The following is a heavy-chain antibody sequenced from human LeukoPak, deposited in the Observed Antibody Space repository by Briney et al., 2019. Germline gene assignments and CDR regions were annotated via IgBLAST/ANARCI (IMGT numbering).Heavy chain of an antibody. J-gene: IGHJ6*03. D-gene: IGHD3-3*01. Sequence: NPSETLSLTCTVSGGPISSSSYCWGWIRQPPGTGLEWIGSIYYSGSTYYNPSLKSRVTISVDTSKNQFSLKLSSVTAADTAVYYCARGITIFGVVIRYYYYYMDVWGKGTTVTVSS. V-gene: IGHV4-39*07. CDR3: ARGITIFGVVIRYYYYYMDV. CDR2: IYYSGST. CDR1: GGPISSSSYC.